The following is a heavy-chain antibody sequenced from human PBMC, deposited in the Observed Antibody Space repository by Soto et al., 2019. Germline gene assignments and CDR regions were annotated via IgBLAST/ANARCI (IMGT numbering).Heavy chain of an antibody. D-gene: IGHD4-17*01. CDR1: GYIFTSYG. Sequence: QVELVQSGSEVKKPGASVKVSCKASGYIFTSYGISWLRQAPGQGLEWLGGTTAFSGNAIYAPRFQGRVTMTTDTSTSTAYMELRSLRSDDTAVYYCARLMTMVTTNYFDYWGQGTLVSVSS. V-gene: IGHV1-18*01. CDR2: TTAFSGNA. CDR3: ARLMTMVTTNYFDY. J-gene: IGHJ4*02.